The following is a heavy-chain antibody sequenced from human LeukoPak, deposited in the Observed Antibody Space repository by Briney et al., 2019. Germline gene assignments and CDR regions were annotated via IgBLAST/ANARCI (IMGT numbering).Heavy chain of an antibody. V-gene: IGHV4-4*02. CDR1: GGSISSSNW. Sequence: SETLSLTCAVSGGSISSSNWWSWVRQPPGKGLEWIGEIYHSGSTNYNPSLKSRVTISVDKSKNQFSLKLSSVTAADTAVYYCARDVGIAVAGTGYYYYGMDVWGQGTTVTVSS. J-gene: IGHJ6*02. D-gene: IGHD6-19*01. CDR2: IYHSGST. CDR3: ARDVGIAVAGTGYYYYGMDV.